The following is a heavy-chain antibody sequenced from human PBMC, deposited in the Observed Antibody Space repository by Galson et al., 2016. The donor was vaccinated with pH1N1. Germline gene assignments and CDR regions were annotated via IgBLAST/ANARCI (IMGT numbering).Heavy chain of an antibody. Sequence: SETLSLTCSVSGGSVGSDCYWGWIRQPPGKGLEWIGSIYYSGSTYYNPSLRGRVTISMDTSRNQLSLMPTSVTAADTAVYYCARPSRNFGDYAYWGQGTLVAVSS. CDR2: IYYSGST. D-gene: IGHD4-17*01. CDR3: ARPSRNFGDYAY. CDR1: GGSVGSDCY. V-gene: IGHV4-39*01. J-gene: IGHJ4*02.